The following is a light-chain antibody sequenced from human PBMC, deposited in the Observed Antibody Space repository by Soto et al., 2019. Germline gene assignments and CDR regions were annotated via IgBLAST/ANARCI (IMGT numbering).Light chain of an antibody. CDR3: QQYVSSPLT. CDR2: GAS. CDR1: QSVSSSY. J-gene: IGKJ4*01. Sequence: EIVLTQSPGTLSLSPGERATLSCRASQSVSSSYLAWYQQKPGQAPRLLIYGASSRATGIPDRFSGSRSGTDFTLTISRLEPEDFAVYYCQQYVSSPLTFGGGTKVDIK. V-gene: IGKV3-20*01.